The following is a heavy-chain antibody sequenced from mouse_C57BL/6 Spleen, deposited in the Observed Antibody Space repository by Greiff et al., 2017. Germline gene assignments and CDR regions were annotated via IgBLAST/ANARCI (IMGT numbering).Heavy chain of an antibody. CDR2: IDPENGDT. J-gene: IGHJ2*01. CDR1: GFNIKDDY. CDR3: TTYDGYYLYYCDY. V-gene: IGHV14-4*01. D-gene: IGHD2-3*01. Sequence: VQLQQSGAELVRPGASVKLSCTASGFNIKDDYMHWVKQRPEQGLEWIGWIDPENGDTEYASKFQGKATITADTSSNTAYLQLSSLTSEDTAVYYCTTYDGYYLYYCDYWGQGTTLTVSS.